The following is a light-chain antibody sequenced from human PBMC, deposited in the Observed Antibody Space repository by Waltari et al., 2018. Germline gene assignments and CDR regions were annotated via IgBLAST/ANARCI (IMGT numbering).Light chain of an antibody. J-gene: IGLJ3*02. Sequence: QSVLTQPPSASGTPGQRVTISCSGSSFNIGSNSVHWYQQLPGTAPNLPMYGNNPLPSGVPDRFSGSKSGTSASLAISGLRSEDEAIYYCATWDDSLGGLWVFGGGTKVTVL. CDR2: GNN. CDR1: SFNIGSNS. CDR3: ATWDDSLGGLWV. V-gene: IGLV1-47*01.